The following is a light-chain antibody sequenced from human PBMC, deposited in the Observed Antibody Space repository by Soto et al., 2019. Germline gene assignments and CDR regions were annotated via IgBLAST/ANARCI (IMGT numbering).Light chain of an antibody. CDR3: QHYNNWPYT. CDR2: DAY. Sequence: EIVMTQSPATLSVSPGERATLSCRASQSLTRNLAWYQQKPGQAPRLLIYDAYTRATGIPARFSGSGSGTSFLHTIGSRQFEDFAVYYCQHYNNWPYTFGQGTKVLI. CDR1: QSLTRN. J-gene: IGKJ1*01. V-gene: IGKV3-15*01.